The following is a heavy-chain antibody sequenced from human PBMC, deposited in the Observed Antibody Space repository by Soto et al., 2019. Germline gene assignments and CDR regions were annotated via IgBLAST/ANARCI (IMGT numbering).Heavy chain of an antibody. D-gene: IGHD3-22*01. CDR2: INYSGST. J-gene: IGHJ4*02. CDR3: ARGQRIGVITTWFDY. V-gene: IGHV4-39*07. CDR1: GGSISSSNYY. Sequence: SETLSLTCTVSGGSISSSNYYWGWIRQPPGKGLEWIGNINYSGSTNYNPSLKSRVTISVDTSKNQFSLKLSSVTAADTAVYYCARGQRIGVITTWFDYWGQGTLVTVSS.